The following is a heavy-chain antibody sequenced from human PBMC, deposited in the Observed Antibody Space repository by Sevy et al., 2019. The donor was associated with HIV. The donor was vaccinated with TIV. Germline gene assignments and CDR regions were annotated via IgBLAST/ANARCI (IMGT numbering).Heavy chain of an antibody. D-gene: IGHD6-6*01. CDR3: AKDNRPATMSNSSYYYYYGMDV. Sequence: GGSLRLSCAASGFSFGDYAMHWVRQAPGKGLEWVSAISWNSVSLDYADSVKGRFTISRANAKNSLFLQMNRLRSEDTALYYCAKDNRPATMSNSSYYYYYGMDVWGQGTTVTVSS. CDR1: GFSFGDYA. J-gene: IGHJ6*02. V-gene: IGHV3-9*01. CDR2: ISWNSVSL.